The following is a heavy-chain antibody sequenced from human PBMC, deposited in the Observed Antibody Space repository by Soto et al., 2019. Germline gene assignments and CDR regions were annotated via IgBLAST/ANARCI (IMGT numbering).Heavy chain of an antibody. CDR2: INPSGGST. Sequence: GASVKVSCKASGYTFTSYYMHWVRQAPGQGLEWMGIINPSGGSTSYAQKFQGRVTMTRDTSTSTVYMELSSLRSEDTAVYYCAIEDPIAAAGTRNWFDPWGQGTLVTVSS. CDR3: AIEDPIAAAGTRNWFDP. J-gene: IGHJ5*02. CDR1: GYTFTSYY. D-gene: IGHD6-13*01. V-gene: IGHV1-46*01.